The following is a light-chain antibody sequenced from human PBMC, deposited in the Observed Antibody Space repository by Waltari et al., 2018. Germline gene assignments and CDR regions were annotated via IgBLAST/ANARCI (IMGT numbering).Light chain of an antibody. CDR1: HDSSTS. Sequence: EIHMTQSPSSVSASVGDRVSMSCRASHDSSTSLAWYQQKSGKAPSLLIYHSSTLPSGVPSRFSGAGTGTDFTLTINSLHPEDFATYFCQQGDTSPPTFGPGTKVELK. CDR2: HSS. CDR3: QQGDTSPPT. J-gene: IGKJ1*01. V-gene: IGKV1-12*01.